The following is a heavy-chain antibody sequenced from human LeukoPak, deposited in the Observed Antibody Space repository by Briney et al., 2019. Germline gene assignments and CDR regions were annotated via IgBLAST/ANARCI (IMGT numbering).Heavy chain of an antibody. D-gene: IGHD5-12*01. J-gene: IGHJ4*02. CDR3: ARWDIRGTAHQLDY. Sequence: GGSLRLSCAASGFTLSSHWMSWVRQAPGKGLEWVANINQDGSAKYYVDSVKGRFTVSRDNARNSMYLQMNSLRAEDTAVYYCARWDIRGTAHQLDYWGQGTLVTVSS. CDR2: INQDGSAK. CDR1: GFTLSSHW. V-gene: IGHV3-7*01.